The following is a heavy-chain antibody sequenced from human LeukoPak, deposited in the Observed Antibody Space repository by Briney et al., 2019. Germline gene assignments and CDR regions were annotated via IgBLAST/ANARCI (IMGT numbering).Heavy chain of an antibody. J-gene: IGHJ6*03. V-gene: IGHV1-8*03. CDR1: GYTFTSYD. CDR2: MNPNSGNT. CDR3: ARGRVSIFGVVHRPYYYYYMDA. Sequence: ASVKVSCKASGYTFTSYDINWVRQATGQGLEWMGWMNPNSGNTGYAQKFQGRVTITRNTSISTAYMELSSLRSEDTAVYYCARGRVSIFGVVHRPYYYYYMDAWGKGTTVTVSS. D-gene: IGHD3-3*01.